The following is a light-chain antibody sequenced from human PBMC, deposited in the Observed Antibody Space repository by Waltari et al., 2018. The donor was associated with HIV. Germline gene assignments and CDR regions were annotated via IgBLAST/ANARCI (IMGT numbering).Light chain of an antibody. Sequence: QTVVTQEPSLTVSPGGTVTLTCASSTGAVTSGYYPNWFQQKPGQAPRALIYSTSNTHSWTPARFSGSLLWGKAALTLSGVQPEDEAEYYCLLYYGGTQLVFGGGTKLTVL. CDR1: TGAVTSGYY. CDR3: LLYYGGTQLV. J-gene: IGLJ2*01. CDR2: STS. V-gene: IGLV7-43*01.